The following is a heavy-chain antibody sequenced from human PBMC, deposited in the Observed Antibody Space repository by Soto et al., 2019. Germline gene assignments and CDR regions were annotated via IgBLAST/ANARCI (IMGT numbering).Heavy chain of an antibody. CDR1: GGSISSYY. Sequence: SETLSLTCTVSGGSISSYYWSWIRQPRGKGLEWIGYIYYSGSTNYNPSLKSRVTISVDTSKNQFSLKLSSLTAADTAVYYCARHTWDYWGQGTLVTVSS. J-gene: IGHJ4*02. CDR2: IYYSGST. D-gene: IGHD3-16*01. CDR3: ARHTWDY. V-gene: IGHV4-59*08.